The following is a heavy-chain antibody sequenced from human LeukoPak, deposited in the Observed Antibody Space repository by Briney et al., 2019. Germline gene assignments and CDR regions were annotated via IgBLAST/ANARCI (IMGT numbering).Heavy chain of an antibody. J-gene: IGHJ3*02. V-gene: IGHV5-10-1*01. CDR3: ASLFRDDVFDI. Sequence: GESLQISCQGSGYSFTSYWISWVRQVPGKGLEWMGRVDPSDSYTNYSPSFQGHVSISADKSISTAYLQWRSLKASDTAMYYCASLFRDDVFDIWGQGTMVTVSS. D-gene: IGHD3-10*01. CDR1: GYSFTSYW. CDR2: VDPSDSYT.